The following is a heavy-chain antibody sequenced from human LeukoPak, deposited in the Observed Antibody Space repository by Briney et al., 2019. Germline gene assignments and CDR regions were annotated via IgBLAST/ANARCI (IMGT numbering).Heavy chain of an antibody. J-gene: IGHJ4*02. D-gene: IGHD3-10*01. Sequence: GGSLRLSCVGSGFTFSSYVMNWVRQAPGKGLEWVSSISSSSSYIYYADSVKGRFTISRDNAKNSLYLQMNSLRAEDTAVYYCARADYGSGSYYNDYWGQGTLVTVSS. V-gene: IGHV3-21*01. CDR2: ISSSSSYI. CDR3: ARADYGSGSYYNDY. CDR1: GFTFSSYV.